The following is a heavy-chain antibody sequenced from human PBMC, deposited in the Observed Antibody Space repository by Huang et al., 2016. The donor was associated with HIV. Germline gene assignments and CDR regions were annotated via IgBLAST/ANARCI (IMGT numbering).Heavy chain of an antibody. V-gene: IGHV4-39*01. Sequence: QLQLQESGPGQVKPSETLSLTCTVSGDFISSTNYYWGWIRQCPGKGLEWVGSVYESGSTNYNPARKSRVTLSVDTSRNQFSLRLNSVTAADTAVYYCASQHIGAAATWFWGRGTQVAVSS. CDR2: VYESGST. D-gene: IGHD6-13*01. J-gene: IGHJ4*02. CDR3: ASQHIGAAATWF. CDR1: GDFISSTNYY.